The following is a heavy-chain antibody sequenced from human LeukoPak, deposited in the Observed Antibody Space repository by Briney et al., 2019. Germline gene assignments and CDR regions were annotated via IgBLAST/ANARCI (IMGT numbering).Heavy chain of an antibody. CDR3: AREVPREVVVTNRYYYGMDV. V-gene: IGHV1-8*02. CDR1: GGTFSNYA. D-gene: IGHD3-22*01. Sequence: ASVKVSCKSSGGTFSNYAINWVRQAPGQGLEWLGWMNPNSGNTGYAQKFQGRVTMTRNTSISTAYMELSSLRSEDTAVYYCAREVPREVVVTNRYYYGMDVWGQGTTVTVSS. CDR2: MNPNSGNT. J-gene: IGHJ6*02.